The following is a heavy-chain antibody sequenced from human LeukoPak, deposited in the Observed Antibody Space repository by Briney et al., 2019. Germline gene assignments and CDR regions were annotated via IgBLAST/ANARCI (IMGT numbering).Heavy chain of an antibody. V-gene: IGHV4-31*03. D-gene: IGHD2-2*01. J-gene: IGHJ4*02. CDR1: GGSISSGGYY. Sequence: PSQTLSLTCTVPGGSISSGGYYWSWIRQHPGKGLEWIGYIYYSGSTYYNPSLKSRVTISVDTSKNQFSLKLSSVTAADTAVYYCARVDCSSTSCYSDYWGQGTLVTVSS. CDR2: IYYSGST. CDR3: ARVDCSSTSCYSDY.